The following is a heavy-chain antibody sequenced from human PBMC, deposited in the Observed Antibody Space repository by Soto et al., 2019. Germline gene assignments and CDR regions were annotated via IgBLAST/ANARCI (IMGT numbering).Heavy chain of an antibody. CDR3: AKELVGATTGPYWEDYYYYGMDV. J-gene: IGHJ6*02. CDR1: GFTFSSYA. V-gene: IGHV3-23*01. CDR2: IIGSGGST. Sequence: GGSLRLSCAASGFTFSSYAMSWVRQAPGKGLEWVSAIIGSGGSTYYADSVKGRFTIPRDNSKNTLYLQMNSLGAEDTAVYYCAKELVGATTGPYWEDYYYYGMDVWGQGTTVTVSS. D-gene: IGHD1-26*01.